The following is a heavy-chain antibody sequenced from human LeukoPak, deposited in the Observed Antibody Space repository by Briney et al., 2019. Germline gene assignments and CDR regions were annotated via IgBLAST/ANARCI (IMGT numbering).Heavy chain of an antibody. CDR2: ISSNGDIK. V-gene: IGHV3-11*01. J-gene: IGHJ4*02. Sequence: PGGSLRLSCAASGFIFSDYYMSWIRQAPGKGLEWVADISSNGDIKSYGDSAGGRFTISRDNFKNSLYLEMNSLGAEDTAVYYCAREIVAGTFDYWGQETLLTVAS. CDR3: AREIVAGTFDY. D-gene: IGHD1-14*01. CDR1: GFIFSDYY.